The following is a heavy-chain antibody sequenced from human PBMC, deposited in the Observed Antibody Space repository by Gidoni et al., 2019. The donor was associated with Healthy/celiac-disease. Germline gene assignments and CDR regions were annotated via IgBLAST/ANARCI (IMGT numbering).Heavy chain of an antibody. V-gene: IGHV3-21*01. CDR3: ARGQTRITGTGYGMDV. Sequence: EVQLVESGGGLVKPGGSLRRSCAASGFTFSSYSMNWVRQAPGKGLEWVSSISSSSSYIYYADSVKGRFTISRDNAKNSLYLQMNSLRAEDTAVYYCARGQTRITGTGYGMDVWGQGTTVTVSS. CDR1: GFTFSSYS. CDR2: ISSSSSYI. D-gene: IGHD1-20*01. J-gene: IGHJ6*02.